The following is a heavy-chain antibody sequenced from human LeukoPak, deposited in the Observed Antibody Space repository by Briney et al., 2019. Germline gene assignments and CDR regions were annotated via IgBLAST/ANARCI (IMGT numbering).Heavy chain of an antibody. Sequence: GGSLRLSCAASGFTFNSYTMNWVRQAPGKGLERVSSISSSSSYIYYADSVKGRFTISRDDSKNTLYLQMNSLRAEDTAVYYCAKNPGAFLHGRVSWFDPWGQGTLVTVSS. CDR3: AKNPGAFLHGRVSWFDP. D-gene: IGHD4-11*01. CDR1: GFTFNSYT. J-gene: IGHJ5*02. CDR2: ISSSSSYI. V-gene: IGHV3-21*01.